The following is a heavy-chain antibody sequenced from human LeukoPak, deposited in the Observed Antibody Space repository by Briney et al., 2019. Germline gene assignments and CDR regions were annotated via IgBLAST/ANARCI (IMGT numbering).Heavy chain of an antibody. J-gene: IGHJ4*02. CDR3: ARDRARGEYY. D-gene: IGHD3-10*01. V-gene: IGHV4-39*07. CDR1: CGSISSSSYY. Sequence: SETLSLTCTVSCGSISSSSYYWGWIRQPPGKGLEWIGSIYYSGSTYYNPSLKSRVTISVDTSKNQFSLKLSSVTAADTAVYYCARDRARGEYYWGQGTLVTVFS. CDR2: IYYSGST.